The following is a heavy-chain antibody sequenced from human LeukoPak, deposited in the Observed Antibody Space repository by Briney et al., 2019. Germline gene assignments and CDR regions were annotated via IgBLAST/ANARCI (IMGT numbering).Heavy chain of an antibody. D-gene: IGHD3-22*01. CDR2: ITSSSTYI. Sequence: TGGSLRLSCAASGFSFSSYSMNWVRQAPGKGLEWVSFITSSSTYIDYADSVKGRFTISRDNAKNSLFLQMNSLRAEDTAVYCCARRGYYYDSSGYYSYEGRDYWGQGTLVTVSA. CDR3: ARRGYYYDSSGYYSYEGRDY. CDR1: GFSFSSYS. J-gene: IGHJ4*02. V-gene: IGHV3-21*01.